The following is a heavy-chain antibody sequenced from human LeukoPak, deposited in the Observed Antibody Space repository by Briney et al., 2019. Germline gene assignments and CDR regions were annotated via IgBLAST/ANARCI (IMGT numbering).Heavy chain of an antibody. Sequence: GGSLRLSCAASGFTFSYHSMNWVRQAPGKGLEWLSYISSSSSTIYYADSVKGRFTISRDNAKNSLYLQMNSLRAEDTAVYYCARGAGLGPFDYWGQGTLVTVSS. D-gene: IGHD1-26*01. CDR2: ISSSSSTI. CDR3: ARGAGLGPFDY. V-gene: IGHV3-48*04. CDR1: GFTFSYHS. J-gene: IGHJ4*02.